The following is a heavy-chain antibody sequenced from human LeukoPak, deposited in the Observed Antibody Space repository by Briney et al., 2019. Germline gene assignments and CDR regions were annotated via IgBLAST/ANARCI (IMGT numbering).Heavy chain of an antibody. CDR3: ARDQGSGWYLDAFDI. CDR1: GFTFSSYS. D-gene: IGHD6-19*01. J-gene: IGHJ3*02. Sequence: GGSLRLSCAASGFTFSSYSMNWVRQAPGKGLEWVSSICSSSSYIYYADSVRGRSTIPRDNAKNSLYLQMNSLRAEDTAVYYCARDQGSGWYLDAFDIWGQGTMVTVSS. CDR2: ICSSSSYI. V-gene: IGHV3-21*01.